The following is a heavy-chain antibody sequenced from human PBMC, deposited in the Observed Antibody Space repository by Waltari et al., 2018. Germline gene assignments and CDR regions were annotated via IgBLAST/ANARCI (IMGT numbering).Heavy chain of an antibody. CDR3: AKEYYSSSGYYYEGGAFDI. J-gene: IGHJ3*02. D-gene: IGHD3-22*01. Sequence: QVQLVQSGAEVKKPGASVKVSCKASGYTFTSYGISWVRQAPGQGLEWMGWIIPIFGTANYAQKFQGRVTITADESTSTAYMELSSLRSEDTAVYYCAKEYYSSSGYYYEGGAFDIWGQGTMVTVSS. CDR1: GYTFTSYG. V-gene: IGHV1-69*13. CDR2: IIPIFGTA.